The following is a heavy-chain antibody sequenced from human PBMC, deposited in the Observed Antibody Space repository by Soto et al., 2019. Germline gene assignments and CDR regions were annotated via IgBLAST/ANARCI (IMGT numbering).Heavy chain of an antibody. Sequence: QVQLVESGGGVVQPGRSLRLSCAASGFTFSSYAMHWVRQAPGKGLEWVAVISYDGSNQYYADSVKGRFTISRDNSKITLYLQMNSLRAEDTAVYYCASRGLDDYGDYWGQGTLVTDSS. CDR1: GFTFSSYA. V-gene: IGHV3-30-3*01. CDR2: ISYDGSNQ. CDR3: ASRGLDDYGDY. J-gene: IGHJ4*02. D-gene: IGHD4-17*01.